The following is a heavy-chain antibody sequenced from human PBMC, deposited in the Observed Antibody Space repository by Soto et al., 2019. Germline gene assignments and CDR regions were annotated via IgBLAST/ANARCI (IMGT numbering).Heavy chain of an antibody. V-gene: IGHV1-69*12. Sequence: QVQLVQSGAEVKKPGSSVKVSCKASGGTFSSYAISWVRQAPGQGLEWMGGIIPIFGTANYAQKFQGRVTITADEPTSTAYMELSSLRSEDTAVYYGARARDLTPITPYGMDVWGQGTTVTVSS. CDR1: GGTFSSYA. D-gene: IGHD3-16*01. J-gene: IGHJ6*02. CDR3: ARARDLTPITPYGMDV. CDR2: IIPIFGTA.